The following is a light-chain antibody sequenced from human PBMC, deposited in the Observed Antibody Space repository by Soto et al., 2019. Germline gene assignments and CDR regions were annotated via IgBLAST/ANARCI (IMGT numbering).Light chain of an antibody. CDR3: HQYNNWPPWT. J-gene: IGKJ1*01. CDR1: QSLGGN. V-gene: IGKV3-15*01. CDR2: RAS. Sequence: IVMKQSPATLTESPGDTATLSCRASQSLGGNLAWYQQKPGQAPRLLIFRASSRAKGVPARFSASGSGTEFTLTISGLQSEDFAVYYCHQYNNWPPWTFGPGTKVDI.